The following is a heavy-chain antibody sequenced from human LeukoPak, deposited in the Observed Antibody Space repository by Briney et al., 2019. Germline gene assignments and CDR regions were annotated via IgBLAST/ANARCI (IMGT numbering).Heavy chain of an antibody. Sequence: GGSLRLSCAASGFTFSSYSMNWVRQAPGKGLEWVSSISSSSSYIYYADSVKGRFTISRDNAKNSLYLQMNSLRAEDTAVYYCARDLGYDFWSGYPDYWGQGTLVTVSS. CDR2: ISSSSSYI. CDR1: GFTFSSYS. J-gene: IGHJ4*02. V-gene: IGHV3-21*01. D-gene: IGHD3-3*01. CDR3: ARDLGYDFWSGYPDY.